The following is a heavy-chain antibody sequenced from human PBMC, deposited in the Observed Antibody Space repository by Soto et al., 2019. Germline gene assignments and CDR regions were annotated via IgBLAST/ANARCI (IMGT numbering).Heavy chain of an antibody. V-gene: IGHV4-34*01. J-gene: IGHJ4*02. Sequence: QVQLQQWGAGLLKPSETLSLTCAVYGGSFSGYYWSWIRQPPGKGLEWIGEIKHRGSTNYNPSLKRRVTISVDTSKNPFSLKLSSVTAADTAVYYCARLYGSRGPFDYWGQGTLVTVSS. CDR1: GGSFSGYY. D-gene: IGHD6-13*01. CDR2: IKHRGST. CDR3: ARLYGSRGPFDY.